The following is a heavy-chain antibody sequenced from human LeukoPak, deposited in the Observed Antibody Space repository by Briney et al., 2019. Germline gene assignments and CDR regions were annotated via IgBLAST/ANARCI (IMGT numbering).Heavy chain of an antibody. CDR2: ISTYNGNT. V-gene: IGHV1-18*01. Sequence: ASVKVSCKASGYSFTDYGISWVRQAPGQGLEWMGWISTYNGNTNYAQKFRGRVTMATDTSTSTVYMELRSLRSDDTAVYYCAGDPRRVEGYNFRNWFDPWGQGTLVTVSS. J-gene: IGHJ5*02. D-gene: IGHD5-24*01. CDR1: GYSFTDYG. CDR3: AGDPRRVEGYNFRNWFDP.